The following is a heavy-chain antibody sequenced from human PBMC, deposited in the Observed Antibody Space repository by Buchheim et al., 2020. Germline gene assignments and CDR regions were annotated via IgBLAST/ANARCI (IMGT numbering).Heavy chain of an antibody. CDR3: ARNAYYDFWSGYWHGMDV. CDR1: GGSISSYY. D-gene: IGHD3-3*01. V-gene: IGHV4-59*01. J-gene: IGHJ6*02. CDR2: IYYSGST. Sequence: QVQLQESGPGLVKPSETLSLTCTVAGGSISSYYWSWIRQPPGKGLEWVGYIYYSGSTNYNPSLKSRVTISVDTSKNQFYLKLSSVTAADTAVYYCARNAYYDFWSGYWHGMDVWGQGTT.